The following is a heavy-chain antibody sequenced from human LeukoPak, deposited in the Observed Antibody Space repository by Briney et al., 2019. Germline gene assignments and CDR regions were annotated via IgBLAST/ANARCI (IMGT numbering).Heavy chain of an antibody. CDR2: ISSSSSTI. Sequence: PGGSLRLSCAASGFTFSSYGMSWVRQAPGKGLEWVSYISSSSSTIYYADSVKGRFTISRDNAKNSLYLQMNSLRAEDTAVYYCARRKMIQLWDYYYYYMDVWGKGATVTVSS. D-gene: IGHD5-18*01. CDR1: GFTFSSYG. V-gene: IGHV3-48*04. CDR3: ARRKMIQLWDYYYYYMDV. J-gene: IGHJ6*03.